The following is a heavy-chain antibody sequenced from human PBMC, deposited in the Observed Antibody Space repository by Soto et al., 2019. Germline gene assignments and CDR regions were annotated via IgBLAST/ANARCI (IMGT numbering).Heavy chain of an antibody. CDR1: GFTFSTYW. CDR2: INNDGSNT. D-gene: IGHD1-7*01. CDR3: ARDPLIGTTDYGLDV. Sequence: EVQLVESGGGLVQPGGSLRLSCAASGFTFSTYWMHWVRQPPGKGLVWVSRINNDGSNTAYADSVKGRFTISRDNAQSTLYLQMNSLRAEETAVYYCARDPLIGTTDYGLDVWGQGTTVSVSS. J-gene: IGHJ6*02. V-gene: IGHV3-74*01.